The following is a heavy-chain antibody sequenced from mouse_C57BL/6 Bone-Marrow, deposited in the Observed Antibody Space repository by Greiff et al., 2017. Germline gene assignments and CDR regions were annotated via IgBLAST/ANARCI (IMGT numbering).Heavy chain of an antibody. V-gene: IGHV1-69*01. Sequence: VQLQQPGAELVMPGASVKLSCKASGYTFTSYWMHWVKQRPGQGLEWIGEIDPSDSYTNYNQKFKGKSTLTVDKSSSTAYMQLSSLTSEDSAVYYCARDITTVVERTWFAYWGQGTLVTVSA. CDR1: GYTFTSYW. D-gene: IGHD1-1*01. J-gene: IGHJ3*01. CDR3: ARDITTVVERTWFAY. CDR2: IDPSDSYT.